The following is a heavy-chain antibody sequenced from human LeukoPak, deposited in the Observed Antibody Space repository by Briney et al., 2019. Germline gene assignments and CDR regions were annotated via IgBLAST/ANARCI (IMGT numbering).Heavy chain of an antibody. CDR3: ARGQITSAWLDC. Sequence: GGSLRLSCAASGFTFRSFGMHWVRQAPGKGLDWAAVISYDGTNQYYADSVRGRFTISRENSNNTLYLQMNSLTADDTAVYYCARGQITSAWLDCWGQGTLVTVSS. CDR1: GFTFRSFG. V-gene: IGHV3-30*03. J-gene: IGHJ4*02. CDR2: ISYDGTNQ. D-gene: IGHD6-19*01.